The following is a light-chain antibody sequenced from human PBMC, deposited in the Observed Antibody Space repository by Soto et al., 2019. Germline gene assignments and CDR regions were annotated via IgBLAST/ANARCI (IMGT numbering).Light chain of an antibody. Sequence: DIQMTQSPSSVSASVGDTVTITCRASQDVSSWLAWYQQKPGKAPKLLIYGVSRLQSGVPSRFSGSGSGTEFTLTINSLQPEDFATYFCQQSNTFPRTFGQGTTVDI. CDR1: QDVSSW. V-gene: IGKV1-12*01. CDR2: GVS. J-gene: IGKJ1*01. CDR3: QQSNTFPRT.